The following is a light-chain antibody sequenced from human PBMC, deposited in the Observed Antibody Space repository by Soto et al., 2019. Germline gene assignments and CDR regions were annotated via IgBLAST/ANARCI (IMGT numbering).Light chain of an antibody. CDR2: DAS. CDR1: QSISSW. CDR3: QQYNSYSLT. Sequence: DIQLTHAPFTLSASVGDKVTITCRASQSISSWLAWYQQKPGKAPKLLIYDASSLESGVPSRFSGSGSGTEFTLTISCLQPDDFATYYCQQYNSYSLTIGGGTKVDIK. J-gene: IGKJ4*01. V-gene: IGKV1-5*01.